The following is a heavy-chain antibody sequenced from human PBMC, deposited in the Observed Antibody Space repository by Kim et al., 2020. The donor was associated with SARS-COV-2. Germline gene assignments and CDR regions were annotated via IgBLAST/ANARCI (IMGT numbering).Heavy chain of an antibody. V-gene: IGHV3-30*04. D-gene: IGHD3-9*01. Sequence: GGSLRLSCAASGFTFSSYAMHWVRQAPGKGLEWVAVISYDGSNKYYADSVKGRFTISRDNSKNTLYLQMNSLRAEDTAVYYCAREGPRVGTWDYDIPPDYWGQGTLVTVSS. CDR2: ISYDGSNK. J-gene: IGHJ4*02. CDR1: GFTFSSYA. CDR3: AREGPRVGTWDYDIPPDY.